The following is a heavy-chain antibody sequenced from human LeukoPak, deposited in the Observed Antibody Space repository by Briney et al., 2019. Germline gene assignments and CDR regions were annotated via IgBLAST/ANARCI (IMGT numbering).Heavy chain of an antibody. CDR3: ARDGDTTSKVDY. V-gene: IGHV3-11*01. J-gene: IGHJ4*02. Sequence: PGGSLRLSCAASGFTFSSYAMSWIRQAPGKGLEWVSYITISGSATYYADSVKGRFTISRDNAKNSLYLQMNSLRVEDTAVYYCARDGDTTSKVDYWGQGTLVTVSS. CDR1: GFTFSSYA. D-gene: IGHD5-18*01. CDR2: ITISGSAT.